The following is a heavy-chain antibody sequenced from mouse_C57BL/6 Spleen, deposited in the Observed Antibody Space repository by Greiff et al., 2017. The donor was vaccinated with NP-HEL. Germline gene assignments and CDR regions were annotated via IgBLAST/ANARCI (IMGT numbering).Heavy chain of an antibody. Sequence: VQLQESDAELVKPGASVKISCKVSGYTFTDHTIHWMKQRPEQGLEWIGYIYPRDGSTKYNEKFKGKATLTADKSSSTAYMQLNSLTSEDSAVYFCARSVYYGNYDEAMDYWGQGTSVTVSS. V-gene: IGHV1-78*01. J-gene: IGHJ4*01. CDR2: IYPRDGST. CDR1: GYTFTDHT. CDR3: ARSVYYGNYDEAMDY. D-gene: IGHD2-1*01.